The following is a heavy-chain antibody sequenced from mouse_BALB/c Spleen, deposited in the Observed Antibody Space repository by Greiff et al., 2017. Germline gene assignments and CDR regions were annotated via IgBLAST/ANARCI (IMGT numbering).Heavy chain of an antibody. D-gene: IGHD2-3*01. Sequence: VKLMESGPGLVARSQSLSITCTVSGFSLTSYGVHWVRQPPGKGLEWLGVIWAGGSKNYNSALMSRLSISKDNSKSQVFLKMNSLQTDDTAMYYCARDEDGYYPWFAYWGQGTLVTVSA. J-gene: IGHJ3*01. CDR2: IWAGGSK. CDR3: ARDEDGYYPWFAY. V-gene: IGHV2-9*02. CDR1: GFSLTSYG.